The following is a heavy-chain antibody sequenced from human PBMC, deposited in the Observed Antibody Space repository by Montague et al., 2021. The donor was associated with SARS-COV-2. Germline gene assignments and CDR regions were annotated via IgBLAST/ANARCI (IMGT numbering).Heavy chain of an antibody. V-gene: IGHV4-61*02. Sequence: TLSLTCTVSGGSISSGSYYWSWIRQPAGKGLEWIGRIYTSGSTNYNPSLESRVTISVDTSKNQFSLKLSSVTAADTAVYYCARARQDVVVPALGIGAYYYYYYMDVWGKGTTVTVSS. CDR2: IYTSGST. CDR1: GGSISSGSYY. J-gene: IGHJ6*03. D-gene: IGHD2-2*01. CDR3: ARARQDVVVPALGIGAYYYYYYMDV.